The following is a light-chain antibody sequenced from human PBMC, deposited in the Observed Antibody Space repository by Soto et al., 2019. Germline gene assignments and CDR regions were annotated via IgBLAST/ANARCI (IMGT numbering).Light chain of an antibody. V-gene: IGLV2-14*03. CDR3: SSYASNGDVV. Sequence: QSALTQPASVSGSPGQSITISCTGTSSDVGTYEYVSWYQHHPGKAPKLMIYDVSNRPSGVSDRFSGSKSGNTASLTISGVQAEDEADYYCSSYASNGDVVFGGGTKLTVL. CDR2: DVS. J-gene: IGLJ2*01. CDR1: SSDVGTYEY.